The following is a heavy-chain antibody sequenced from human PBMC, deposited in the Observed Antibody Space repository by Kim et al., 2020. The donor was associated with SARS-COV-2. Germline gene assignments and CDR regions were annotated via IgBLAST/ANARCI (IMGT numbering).Heavy chain of an antibody. V-gene: IGHV4-39*01. CDR3: ASTNCGGDCYSLGYYYYGMDV. CDR2: IYYSGST. D-gene: IGHD2-21*02. J-gene: IGHJ6*02. Sequence: SETLSLTCTVSGGSISSSSYYWGWIRQPPGKGLEWIGSIYYSGSTYYNPSLKSRVTISVDTSKNQFSLKLSSVTAADTAVYYCASTNCGGDCYSLGYYYYGMDVWGQGTTVTVSS. CDR1: GGSISSSSYY.